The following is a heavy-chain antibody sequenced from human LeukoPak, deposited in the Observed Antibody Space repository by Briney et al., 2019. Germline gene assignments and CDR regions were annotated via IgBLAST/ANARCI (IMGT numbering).Heavy chain of an antibody. V-gene: IGHV1-69*04. CDR3: ARGEAAAYTYFDY. CDR1: GYTFTSYG. D-gene: IGHD6-13*01. CDR2: IIPILGIA. Sequence: ASVKVSCKASGYTFTSYGISWVRQAPGQGPEWMGRIIPILGIANYAQKFQGRVTITADKSTSTAYMELSSLRSEDTAVYYCARGEAAAYTYFDYWGQGTLVTVSS. J-gene: IGHJ4*02.